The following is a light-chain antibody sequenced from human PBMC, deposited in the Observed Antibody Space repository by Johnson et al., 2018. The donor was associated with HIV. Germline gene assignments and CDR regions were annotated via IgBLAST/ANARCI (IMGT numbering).Light chain of an antibody. J-gene: IGLJ1*01. CDR2: DNN. CDR1: SPNIGNNY. CDR3: GTWDSGLGAVYV. V-gene: IGLV1-51*01. Sequence: QLVLTQPPSVSAAPGQKVTISCSGSSPNIGNNYVSWYQELPGTALKLLIYDNNKRPSGIPDRFSGSKSGTSATLGITGLQTGDEADYYCGTWDSGLGAVYVFGPGTKVTVL.